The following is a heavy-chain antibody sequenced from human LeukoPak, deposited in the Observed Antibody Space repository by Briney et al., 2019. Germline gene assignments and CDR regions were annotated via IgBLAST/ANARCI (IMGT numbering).Heavy chain of an antibody. D-gene: IGHD5-24*01. CDR3: ARGGLEMAAERYYMDV. Sequence: PGGSLRLSCAASGFTISSYEMNWVRQAPGKGLEWVSYISSSGSNIYYADSVKGRFTISRDNAKNSLYLQMNSLRAEDTAVYYCARGGLEMAAERYYMDVWGKGTTVTISS. V-gene: IGHV3-48*03. J-gene: IGHJ6*03. CDR2: ISSSGSNI. CDR1: GFTISSYE.